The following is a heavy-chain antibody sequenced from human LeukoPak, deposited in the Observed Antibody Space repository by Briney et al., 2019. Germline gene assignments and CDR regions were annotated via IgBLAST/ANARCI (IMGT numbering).Heavy chain of an antibody. J-gene: IGHJ6*02. D-gene: IGHD2-2*01. CDR2: INPNSGGT. CDR3: ARDFCCSSTSSYYYYGMDV. CDR1: GYTFTGYY. Sequence: ASVKVSCKASGYTFTGYYVHWVRQAPGQGLEWMGRINPNSGGTNYAQKFQGRVTMTRDTSISTAYMELSRLRSDDTAVYYCARDFCCSSTSSYYYYGMDVWGQGTTVTVSS. V-gene: IGHV1-2*06.